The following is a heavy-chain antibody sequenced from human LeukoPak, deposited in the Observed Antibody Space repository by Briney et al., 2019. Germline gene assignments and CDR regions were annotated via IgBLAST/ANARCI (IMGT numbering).Heavy chain of an antibody. J-gene: IGHJ4*02. CDR1: GYTFTTYA. V-gene: IGHV1-2*06. CDR2: INPDSGGT. CDR3: ARGLENFDY. Sequence: ASVKVSCKASGYTFTTYAIHWVRQAPGQGLEWMGRINPDSGGTNYAQKFQGRVTMTRDTSISTAYMELSRLRSDDAAVYYCARGLENFDYWGQGTLVTVSS. D-gene: IGHD1-1*01.